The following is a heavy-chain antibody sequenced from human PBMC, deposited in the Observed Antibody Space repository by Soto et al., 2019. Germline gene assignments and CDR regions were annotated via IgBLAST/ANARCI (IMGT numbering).Heavy chain of an antibody. J-gene: IGHJ4*02. CDR3: ARALEMVRGVMTERPFDY. Sequence: QVQLQESGPGLVKPSQPLSLTCTVSGGSISSGAYYWSWIRQPPGKGLEWIAYIYYSGSTYYNPSLKSRVTISVDTSKNQFSLKLNSVTAADTAVYYCARALEMVRGVMTERPFDYWGQGTLVTVSS. V-gene: IGHV4-30-4*01. CDR1: GGSISSGAYY. CDR2: IYYSGST. D-gene: IGHD3-10*01.